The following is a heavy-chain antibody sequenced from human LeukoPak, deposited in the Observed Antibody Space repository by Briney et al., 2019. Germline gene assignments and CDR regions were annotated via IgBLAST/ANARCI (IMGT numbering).Heavy chain of an antibody. CDR1: GYTFTSYD. D-gene: IGHD6-19*01. Sequence: ASVTVSCKASGYTFTSYDINWVGQAPGQRLEWMGWMNPNSGNTGYAQKFQGRVTMTRNTSISTAYMELSSLRSEDTALYYCAKDIRQWSVRGVDYWGQGTLVTVSS. J-gene: IGHJ4*02. CDR3: AKDIRQWSVRGVDY. CDR2: MNPNSGNT. V-gene: IGHV1-8*01.